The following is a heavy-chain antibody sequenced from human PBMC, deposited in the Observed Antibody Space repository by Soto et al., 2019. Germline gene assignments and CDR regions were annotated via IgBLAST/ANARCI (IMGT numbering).Heavy chain of an antibody. CDR2: IYYSGST. Sequence: QVQLQESGPGLVKPSETLSLTCTVSGGSISSYYWRWIRQPPGKGLEWIGYIYYSGSTNYNPSLKIRVNISGNTSKNQYSLKLSSVTAADTAVYYCARLGYCSGGSCLYYYYYGMDVWGQGTTVTVSS. CDR1: GGSISSYY. CDR3: ARLGYCSGGSCLYYYYYGMDV. V-gene: IGHV4-59*01. D-gene: IGHD2-15*01. J-gene: IGHJ6*02.